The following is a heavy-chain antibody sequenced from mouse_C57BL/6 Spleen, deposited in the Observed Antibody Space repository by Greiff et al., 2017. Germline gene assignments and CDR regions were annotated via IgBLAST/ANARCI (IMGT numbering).Heavy chain of an antibody. Sequence: VQLQQPGAELVKPGASVKLSCKASGYTFTSYWMQWVKQRPGQGLEWIGEIDPSDSYTNYNQKFKGKATLTVDTSSSTAYMQLSSLTSEDSAVYYCARARGGSSGYGDYWGQGTTRTVSS. CDR2: IDPSDSYT. CDR3: ARARGGSSGYGDY. V-gene: IGHV1-50*01. CDR1: GYTFTSYW. J-gene: IGHJ2*01. D-gene: IGHD3-2*02.